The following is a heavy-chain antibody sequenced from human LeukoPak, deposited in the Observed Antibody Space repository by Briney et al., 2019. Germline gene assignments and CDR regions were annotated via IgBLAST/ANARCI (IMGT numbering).Heavy chain of an antibody. J-gene: IGHJ4*02. CDR3: AKRGSGGTSLRYFDF. D-gene: IGHD1-7*01. CDR1: GFTFSTYA. Sequence: GGSLRLSCAVSGFTFSTYAMSWVRQAPGKGLEWVSGIGSSGGSTNYADSVKGRFTFSRDNSKNTLYLQMNSLRAEDTAVYYCAKRGSGGTSLRYFDFWGQGTLVSVSS. V-gene: IGHV3-23*01. CDR2: IGSSGGST.